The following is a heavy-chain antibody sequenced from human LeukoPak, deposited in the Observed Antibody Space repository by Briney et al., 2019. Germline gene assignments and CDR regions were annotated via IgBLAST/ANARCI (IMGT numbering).Heavy chain of an antibody. D-gene: IGHD6-19*01. V-gene: IGHV4-39*01. CDR3: ARQPIAVAGYHFDY. J-gene: IGHJ4*02. Sequence: SETLSLTCTVSGGSISSSSYYWGWIRQPPGKGLEWIGSIYYSGSTYYNPSLKSRVTISVDTSKNQFSLKLSSVTAADTAVYYCARQPIAVAGYHFDYWGQGTLVTVSS. CDR2: IYYSGST. CDR1: GGSISSSSYY.